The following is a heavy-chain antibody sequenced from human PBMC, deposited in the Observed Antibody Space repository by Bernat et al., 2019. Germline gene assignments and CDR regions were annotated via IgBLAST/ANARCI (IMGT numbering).Heavy chain of an antibody. D-gene: IGHD3-3*01. V-gene: IGHV3-30*18. CDR3: AKDLQSDFWSGYQIPRGSGYMDV. CDR1: GFTFSNYG. J-gene: IGHJ6*03. Sequence: QVQLVESGGGVVQPERSLRLSCVVSGFTFSNYGMHWVRQAPGKGLEWVAVISYDGSNIYYADSLKGRFTISRDNSKNTLYLQMNSLRAEDTAVYYCAKDLQSDFWSGYQIPRGSGYMDVWGKGTTVTVSS. CDR2: ISYDGSNI.